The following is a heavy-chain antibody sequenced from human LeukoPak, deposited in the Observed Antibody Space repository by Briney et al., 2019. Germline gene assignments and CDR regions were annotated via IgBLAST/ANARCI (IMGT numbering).Heavy chain of an antibody. D-gene: IGHD6-6*01. CDR3: AKEQYSSSLLPAY. V-gene: IGHV3-23*01. Sequence: GGSLRLSCGASGFTFTSSAMSWVRQAPGKGLEWVSGIRGIGGTTYYADSVKGRFTISGDNSKNTLYVQMNSLRADDTAVYYCAKEQYSSSLLPAYWGQGTLVTVSS. CDR2: IRGIGGTT. CDR1: GFTFTSSA. J-gene: IGHJ4*02.